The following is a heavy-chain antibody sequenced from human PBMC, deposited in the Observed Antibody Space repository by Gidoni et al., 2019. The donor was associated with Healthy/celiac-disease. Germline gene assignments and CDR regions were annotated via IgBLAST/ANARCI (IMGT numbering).Heavy chain of an antibody. CDR3: ARDGGVGATKLGYY. CDR2: IWYDGSNK. CDR1: GFTFSSYG. D-gene: IGHD1-26*01. Sequence: QVQLVESGGGVVQPGRSLRLSCAASGFTFSSYGMHWVRQAPGKGLEWVAVIWYDGSNKYYADSVKGRFTISRDNSKNTLYLQMNSLRAEDTAVYYCARDGGVGATKLGYYWGQGTLVTVSS. J-gene: IGHJ4*02. V-gene: IGHV3-33*01.